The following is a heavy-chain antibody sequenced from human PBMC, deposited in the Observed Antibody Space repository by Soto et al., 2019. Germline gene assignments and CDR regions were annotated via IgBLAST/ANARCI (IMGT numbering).Heavy chain of an antibody. CDR1: GFTFSSYS. Sequence: ELQLVESGGGLVQPGGSLRLSCAASGFTFSSYSMNWVRQAPGKGLEWVSYISSSSSTIYYADSVKGRFTISRDNAKNSLYLQMNSLRAEDTAVYYCASALYYDILTGYYYYYGMDVWGQGTTVTVSS. J-gene: IGHJ6*02. D-gene: IGHD3-9*01. V-gene: IGHV3-48*01. CDR2: ISSSSSTI. CDR3: ASALYYDILTGYYYYYGMDV.